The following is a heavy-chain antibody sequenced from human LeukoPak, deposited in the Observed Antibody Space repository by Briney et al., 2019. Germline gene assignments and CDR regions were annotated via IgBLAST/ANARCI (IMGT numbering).Heavy chain of an antibody. CDR2: INHRGDT. J-gene: IGHJ4*02. CDR1: GDSFNNYY. D-gene: IGHD6-25*01. Sequence: SETLSLTCGVSGDSFNNYYWSWIRQSPGKGLEWVAEINHRGDTSYNPSLKSRVTISVDTSKNQFSLKLSSVTAADTAVYYCARVGGSGGFDYWGQGTLVTVSS. CDR3: ARVGGSGGFDY. V-gene: IGHV4-34*01.